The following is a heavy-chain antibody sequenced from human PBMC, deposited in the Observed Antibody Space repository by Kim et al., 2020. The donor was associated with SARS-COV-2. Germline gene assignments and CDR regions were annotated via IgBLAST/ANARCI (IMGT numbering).Heavy chain of an antibody. V-gene: IGHV4-61*02. J-gene: IGHJ4*02. CDR3: ARAVGYSSSWYGGYFDY. Sequence: SETLSLTCTVSGGSISSGSYYWSWIRQPAGKGLEWIGRIYTSGSTNYNPSLKSRVTISVDTSKNQFSLKLSSVTAADTAVYYCARAVGYSSSWYGGYFDYWGQGTLVTVSS. CDR1: GGSISSGSYY. D-gene: IGHD6-13*01. CDR2: IYTSGST.